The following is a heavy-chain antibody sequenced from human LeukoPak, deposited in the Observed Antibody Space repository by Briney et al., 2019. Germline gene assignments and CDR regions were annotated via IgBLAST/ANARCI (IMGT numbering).Heavy chain of an antibody. CDR2: INGDGSST. V-gene: IGHV3-74*01. D-gene: IGHD6-13*01. CDR3: ARDGYSSSWTYFDY. CDR1: GFTFSSYW. Sequence: GGSLRLSRAASGFTFSSYWMHWVRQAPGKGLVWVSRINGDGSSTSYADSVKGRFTISRDNAKNTLYLQMNSLRAEDTAVYYCARDGYSSSWTYFDYWGQGTLVTVSS. J-gene: IGHJ4*02.